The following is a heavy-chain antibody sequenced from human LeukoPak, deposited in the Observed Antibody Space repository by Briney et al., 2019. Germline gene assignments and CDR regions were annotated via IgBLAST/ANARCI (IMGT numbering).Heavy chain of an antibody. CDR3: ARGYASRSQISFQH. CDR2: INSDGSST. Sequence: GGSLRLSCAASGFTFSSYWMHWVRQAPGKGLVWVSRINSDGSSTSYADSVKGRFTISRDDAKNTLYLQVNSLRAEDTAVYYCARGYASRSQISFQHWGQGTLVTVSS. V-gene: IGHV3-74*01. D-gene: IGHD3-22*01. CDR1: GFTFSSYW. J-gene: IGHJ1*01.